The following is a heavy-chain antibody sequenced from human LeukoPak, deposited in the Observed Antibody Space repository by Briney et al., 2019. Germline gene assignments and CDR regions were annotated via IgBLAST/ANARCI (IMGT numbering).Heavy chain of an antibody. Sequence: PGGSLRLSCAASGFTFSSYAMSWVRQAPGKGLEWVSAISGSGGSTYYADSVKGRFTISRDNSKNTLYLQMNSLRAEDTAVYYCAKYYYGSGSYYKPYHFDYWGQETLVTVSS. J-gene: IGHJ4*02. V-gene: IGHV3-23*01. CDR3: AKYYYGSGSYYKPYHFDY. D-gene: IGHD3-10*01. CDR2: ISGSGGST. CDR1: GFTFSSYA.